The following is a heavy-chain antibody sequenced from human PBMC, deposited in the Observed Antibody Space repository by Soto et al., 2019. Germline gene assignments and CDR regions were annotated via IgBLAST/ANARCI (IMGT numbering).Heavy chain of an antibody. V-gene: IGHV4-31*03. CDR2: IYYSGST. Sequence: SETLSLTCTVSGGSISSGGYYWSWIRQHPGKGLEWIGYIYYSGSTYYNPSLKSRVTISVDTSKNQFSLKLSSVTAADTAVYYCAREGLSSSWYYFDYWGQGTLVTVS. J-gene: IGHJ4*02. CDR3: AREGLSSSWYYFDY. D-gene: IGHD6-13*01. CDR1: GGSISSGGYY.